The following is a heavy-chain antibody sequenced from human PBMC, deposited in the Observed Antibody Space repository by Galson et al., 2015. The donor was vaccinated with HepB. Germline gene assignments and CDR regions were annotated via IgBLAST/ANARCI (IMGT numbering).Heavy chain of an antibody. V-gene: IGHV1-69*10. Sequence: SVKVSCKASGGTFSSYAISWVRQAPGQGLEWMGGIIPILGIANYAQKFQGRVTITADKSTSTAYMELSSLRSEDTAVYYCARGRQTVGIAVAGPSFDYWGQGTLVTVSS. J-gene: IGHJ4*02. CDR1: GGTFSSYA. D-gene: IGHD6-19*01. CDR2: IIPILGIA. CDR3: ARGRQTVGIAVAGPSFDY.